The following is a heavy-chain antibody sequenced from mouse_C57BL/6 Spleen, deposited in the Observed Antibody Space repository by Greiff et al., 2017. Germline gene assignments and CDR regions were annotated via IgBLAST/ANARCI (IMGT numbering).Heavy chain of an antibody. D-gene: IGHD2-1*01. Sequence: VQLKQPGAELVKPGASVKVSCKASGYTFTSYWMHWVKQRPGQGLEWIGRIHPSDSDTNYNQKFKGKATLTVDKSSSTAYMQLSSLTSEDSAVYYCAIGIYYGNWFYAMDYWGQGTSVTVSS. V-gene: IGHV1-74*01. J-gene: IGHJ4*01. CDR2: IHPSDSDT. CDR3: AIGIYYGNWFYAMDY. CDR1: GYTFTSYW.